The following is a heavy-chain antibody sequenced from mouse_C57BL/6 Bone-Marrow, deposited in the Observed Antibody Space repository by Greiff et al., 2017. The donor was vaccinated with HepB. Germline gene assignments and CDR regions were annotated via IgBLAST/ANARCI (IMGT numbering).Heavy chain of an antibody. CDR3: ARCDGYYGFAY. CDR2: IYPGDGDT. D-gene: IGHD2-3*01. J-gene: IGHJ3*01. Sequence: QVQLKQSGPELVKPGASVKISCKASGYAFSSSWMNWVKQRPGKGLEWIGRIYPGDGDTNYNGKFKGKATLTADKSSSTAYMQLSSLTSEDSAVYFCARCDGYYGFAYWGQGTLVTVSA. CDR1: GYAFSSSW. V-gene: IGHV1-82*01.